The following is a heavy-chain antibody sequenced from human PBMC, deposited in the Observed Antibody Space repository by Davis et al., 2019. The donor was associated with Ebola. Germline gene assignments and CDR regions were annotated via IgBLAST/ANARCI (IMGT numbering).Heavy chain of an antibody. CDR1: GFTFSSYS. Sequence: GESLKISCAASGFTFSSYSMNWVRQGPGKGLEWVSSISSSSSYIYYADSVKGRFTISRDNAKNSLYLQMNSLRAEDTAVYYCARARPHYRPDYWGQGTLVTVSS. V-gene: IGHV3-21*01. CDR3: ARARPHYRPDY. D-gene: IGHD4-11*01. CDR2: ISSSSSYI. J-gene: IGHJ4*02.